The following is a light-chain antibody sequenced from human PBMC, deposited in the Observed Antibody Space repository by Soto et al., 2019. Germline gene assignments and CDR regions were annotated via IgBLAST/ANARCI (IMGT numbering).Light chain of an antibody. CDR1: QAIRNE. CDR3: QQYNSYSTT. V-gene: IGKV1-17*01. J-gene: IGKJ1*01. CDR2: SAS. Sequence: DIQMTQSPSSLSASVGDRVTITCRASQAIRNELGWYQQRPGKAPKVLIHSASTLQSGVPSRFSGSASGTEFTLTISSLQPDDFATYYCQQYNSYSTTFGQGTKVEIK.